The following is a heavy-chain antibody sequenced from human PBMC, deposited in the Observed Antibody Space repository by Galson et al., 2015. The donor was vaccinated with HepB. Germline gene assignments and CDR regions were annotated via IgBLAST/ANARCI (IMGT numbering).Heavy chain of an antibody. CDR2: IIPIFGTA. CDR1: GGTFSSYA. CDR3: ARRRDGYNYDFDY. Sequence: SVKVSCKASGGTFSSYAISWVRQAPGQGLEWMGGIIPIFGTANYAQKFQGRVTITADKSTSTAYMELSSLRSEDTAVYYCARRRDGYNYDFDYWGQGTLVTVSS. J-gene: IGHJ4*02. D-gene: IGHD5-24*01. V-gene: IGHV1-69*06.